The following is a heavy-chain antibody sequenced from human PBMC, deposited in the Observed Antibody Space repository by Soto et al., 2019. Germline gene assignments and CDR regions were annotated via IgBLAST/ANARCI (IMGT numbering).Heavy chain of an antibody. Sequence: EVQLLESGGGSVQPVGSLRLSCAASGFTFSSYAMHWVRRPPGKGLEWVSSISGSGGTAYYADSVKGRFSISRDSLVNTLYLQLNSLRAADTAVYYCAKGRGQNWNFDYCGQGTLVTVSP. CDR1: GFTFSSYA. V-gene: IGHV3-23*01. CDR2: ISGSGGTA. CDR3: AKGRGQNWNFDY. J-gene: IGHJ4*02. D-gene: IGHD1-1*01.